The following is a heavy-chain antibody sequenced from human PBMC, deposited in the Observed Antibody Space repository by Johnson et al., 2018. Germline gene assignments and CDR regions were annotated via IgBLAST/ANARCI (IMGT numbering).Heavy chain of an antibody. CDR2: ISYDGSNR. D-gene: IGHD3-16*01. J-gene: IGHJ6*03. Sequence: QVQLVQSGGGVVQPGRSLRLSCAASGFTFSSYAMHWVRQAPGKGLEWVAVISYDGSNRYYADSVKGRFTISRDNSKNTMSLQMNSLSAEGTAEYYCARGNPCTPLYTSPLDYNYYTDVWGKGTTVTVSS. CDR1: GFTFSSYA. CDR3: ARGNPCTPLYTSPLDYNYYTDV. V-gene: IGHV3-30-3*01.